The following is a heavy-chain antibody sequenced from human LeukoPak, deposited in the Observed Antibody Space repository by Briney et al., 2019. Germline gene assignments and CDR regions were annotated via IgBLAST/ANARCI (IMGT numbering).Heavy chain of an antibody. V-gene: IGHV3-30*02. D-gene: IGHD6-13*01. Sequence: GGSLRLSCAASGFTFTNSGMHWVRQAPGRGLEWVAFIQFHGSDIFYADSVEGRFTISRDNSKNTLYLQMNSLRPEDTAVYYCARVAQTYNIAAAGTGAPYYYYYMDVWGKGTTVTVSS. J-gene: IGHJ6*03. CDR3: ARVAQTYNIAAAGTGAPYYYYYMDV. CDR1: GFTFTNSG. CDR2: IQFHGSDI.